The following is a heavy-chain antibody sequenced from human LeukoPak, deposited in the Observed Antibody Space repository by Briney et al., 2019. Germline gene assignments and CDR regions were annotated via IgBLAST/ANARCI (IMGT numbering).Heavy chain of an antibody. CDR2: IYDSDNT. J-gene: IGHJ6*02. D-gene: IGHD4-11*01. CDR1: GGSISSYY. CDR3: ARDNYVDYYGMDF. Sequence: PSETLSLTCTVSGGSISSYYWSWIRLPPGRGLEWIAYIYDSDNTNYNPSLKSRVTISVDTSKNQFSLKLSSVTAADTAVYYCARDNYVDYYGMDFWGQGTTVTVSS. V-gene: IGHV4-59*01.